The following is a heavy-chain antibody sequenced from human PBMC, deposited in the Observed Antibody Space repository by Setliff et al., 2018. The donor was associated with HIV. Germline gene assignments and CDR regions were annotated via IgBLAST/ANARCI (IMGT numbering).Heavy chain of an antibody. V-gene: IGHV1-69*10. Sequence: SVKVSCKASGDTLSSYSISWVRQAPGQGLEWMGAIIPLVGLADYAQKFQGRLTLTGDKSTNIVYVDLSSLTFEDTAVYFCVRDPWGSGSFGSIHFWGPGTLVTVSS. CDR3: VRDPWGSGSFGSIHF. D-gene: IGHD3-10*01. CDR2: IIPLVGLA. J-gene: IGHJ4*02. CDR1: GDTLSSYS.